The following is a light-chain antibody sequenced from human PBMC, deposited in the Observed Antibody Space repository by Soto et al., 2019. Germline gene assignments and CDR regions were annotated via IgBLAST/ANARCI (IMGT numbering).Light chain of an antibody. CDR3: QHYNSYSEA. CDR1: QSISSF. CDR2: AAS. J-gene: IGKJ1*01. V-gene: IGKV1-5*01. Sequence: DIQMTHSPSSLSGSVGDRVNITCPASQSISSFLNWYQQKPGKAPKRLIYAASSLQSGVPSRFSGSGSGTEFTLTISSLQPDDFATYYCQHYNSYSEAFGQGTKVDIK.